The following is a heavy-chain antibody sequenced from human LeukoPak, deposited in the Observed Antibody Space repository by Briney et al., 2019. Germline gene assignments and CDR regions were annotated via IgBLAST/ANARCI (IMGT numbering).Heavy chain of an antibody. Sequence: GESLKISCRGSGYSFTSYWIGWVRQMPGKGLEWMGIIYPGDSDTRYSPSFQGQVTISADESISTAYLQWSSLKASDTAMYYCARHTTGGLWFGEPSYYYYGMDVWGKGTTVTVSS. D-gene: IGHD3-10*01. J-gene: IGHJ6*04. V-gene: IGHV5-51*01. CDR2: IYPGDSDT. CDR3: ARHTTGGLWFGEPSYYYYGMDV. CDR1: GYSFTSYW.